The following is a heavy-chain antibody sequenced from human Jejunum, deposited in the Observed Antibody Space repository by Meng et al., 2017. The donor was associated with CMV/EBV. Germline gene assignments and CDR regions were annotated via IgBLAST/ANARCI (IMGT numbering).Heavy chain of an antibody. D-gene: IGHD6-13*01. J-gene: IGHJ4*02. V-gene: IGHV4-59*01. CDR3: ARVPAELGSSSSLYYFDS. CDR2: VYYDGGST. Sequence: ISSYFWTWIRQPPGKGLEWLGYVYYDGGSTNYNPSLKSRVTISVDSPENQFSLKLTSVTAADTAVYYCARVPAELGSSSSLYYFDSWGQGTLVTVSS. CDR1: ISSYF.